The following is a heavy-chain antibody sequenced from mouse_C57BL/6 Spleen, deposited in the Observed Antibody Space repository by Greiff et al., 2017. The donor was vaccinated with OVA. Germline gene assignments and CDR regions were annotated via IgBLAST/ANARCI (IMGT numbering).Heavy chain of an antibody. D-gene: IGHD1-1*01. J-gene: IGHJ4*01. V-gene: IGHV1-22*01. CDR3: ARWGYGSSYDAMDY. CDR2: INPNNGGT. Sequence: EVKLQQSGPELVKPGASVKMSCKASGYTFTDYNMHWVKQSHGKSLEWIGYINPNNGGTSYNQKFKGKATLTVKKSSSTAYMGRRSRTSEDSAVYDCARWGYGSSYDAMDYWGQGTSVTVSS. CDR1: GYTFTDYN.